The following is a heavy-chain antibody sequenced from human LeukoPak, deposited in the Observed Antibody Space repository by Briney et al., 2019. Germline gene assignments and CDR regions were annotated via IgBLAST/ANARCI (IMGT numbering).Heavy chain of an antibody. Sequence: GGSLRLSCAASGFTFSSYWMSWVRQAPGKGLEWVASIKQDGSEKYYVDSVKGRFTISRDNAKNSLYLQMNSLRAEDTAVYYCARDIKVGCFDYWGQGTLVTVSS. CDR3: ARDIKVGCFDY. V-gene: IGHV3-7*01. CDR1: GFTFSSYW. J-gene: IGHJ4*02. CDR2: IKQDGSEK. D-gene: IGHD1-26*01.